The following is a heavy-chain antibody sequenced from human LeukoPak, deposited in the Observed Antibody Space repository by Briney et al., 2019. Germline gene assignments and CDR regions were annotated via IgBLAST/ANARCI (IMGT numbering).Heavy chain of an antibody. Sequence: SETLSLTCTVSGGSISSSSYYWGWIRQPPGKGLEWIGSIYYSGITYYNPSLKSRITISVDTSKNQFSLKLSSVTAADTAVYYCARLWWELPDYWGQGTLVTVSS. CDR3: ARLWWELPDY. CDR1: GGSISSSSYY. D-gene: IGHD1-26*01. CDR2: IYYSGIT. J-gene: IGHJ4*02. V-gene: IGHV4-39*01.